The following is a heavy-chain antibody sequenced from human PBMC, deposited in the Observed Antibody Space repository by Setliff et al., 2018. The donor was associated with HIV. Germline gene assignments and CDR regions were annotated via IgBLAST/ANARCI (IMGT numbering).Heavy chain of an antibody. V-gene: IGHV1-3*01. CDR3: ARDPEAQIVVVPAYMDV. Sequence: ASVKVSCKASGYTFTTYAMHWVRQAPGQRLEWMGWINAANGNTKYSQKFQGRVTIIRDTSASTAYMELSSLRSEDTAVYYCARDPEAQIVVVPAYMDVWGKGTTVTVSS. J-gene: IGHJ6*03. D-gene: IGHD2-2*01. CDR2: INAANGNT. CDR1: GYTFTTYA.